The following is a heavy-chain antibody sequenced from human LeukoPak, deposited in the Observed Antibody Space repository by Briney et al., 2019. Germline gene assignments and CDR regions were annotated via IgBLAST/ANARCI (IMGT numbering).Heavy chain of an antibody. V-gene: IGHV3-23*01. D-gene: IGHD3-10*01. J-gene: IGHJ5*02. CDR3: ARTGWFPRYNWFDP. Sequence: TGGSLRLSCAASGFTFSSYAMSWVRQAPGKGLEWVSAISGSGGSTYYADSVKGRFTISRDNSKNTLYLQMNSLRAEDTVVYYCARTGWFPRYNWFDPWGQGTLVTVSS. CDR1: GFTFSSYA. CDR2: ISGSGGST.